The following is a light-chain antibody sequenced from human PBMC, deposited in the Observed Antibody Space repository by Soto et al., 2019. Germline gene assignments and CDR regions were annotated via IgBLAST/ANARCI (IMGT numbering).Light chain of an antibody. V-gene: IGLV2-23*01. J-gene: IGLJ2*01. CDR1: SSDVGSYNL. Sequence: QSALTQPASVSGSPGQSITISCTGTSSDVGSYNLVSWYQQHPGKAPKLMIYEGSKRPSGVSNRFSGSKSGNTASLTISGIQAEDEADYYCCSYAGSSTPHVVFGGGTKLTVL. CDR2: EGS. CDR3: CSYAGSSTPHVV.